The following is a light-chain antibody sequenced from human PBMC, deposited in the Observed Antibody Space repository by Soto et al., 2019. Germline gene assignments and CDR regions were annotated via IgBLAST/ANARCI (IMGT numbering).Light chain of an antibody. J-gene: IGLJ1*01. CDR2: EVS. CDR3: SSFTATSTYA. Sequence: QSALTQPASVSGSPRQSITISCTGSSSNVGYYTYVSWFQQHPGKDPKLMIYEVSNRPSGVSNRFSGSKSGNAASLTISGLQAEDEADYYCSSFTATSTYAFGTGTKLTVL. CDR1: SSNVGYYTY. V-gene: IGLV2-14*01.